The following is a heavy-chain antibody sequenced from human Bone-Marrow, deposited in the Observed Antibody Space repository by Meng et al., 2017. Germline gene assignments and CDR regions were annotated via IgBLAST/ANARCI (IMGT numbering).Heavy chain of an antibody. V-gene: IGHV1-2*06. D-gene: IGHD6-19*01. CDR2: INPKSGDT. J-gene: IGHJ6*02. CDR3: ARGIHSSGWGWHRYYYYYGMDV. CDR1: GYNFPDYY. Sequence: ASVKVSCKPSGYNFPDYYIHWVRRAPGQGLEWMGRINPKSGDTHYAQKFQARVTMTGDTSISTAYMELSGLRSDDTAMYYCARGIHSSGWGWHRYYYYYGMDVWGQGTTVTVSS.